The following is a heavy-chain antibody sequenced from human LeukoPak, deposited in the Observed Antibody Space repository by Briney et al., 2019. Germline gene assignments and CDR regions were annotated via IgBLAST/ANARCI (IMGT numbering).Heavy chain of an antibody. J-gene: IGHJ5*02. CDR2: IRYDGSNK. CDR1: GFTFSTYG. D-gene: IGHD1-14*01. Sequence: GGSLRLSCAASGFTFSTYGMHWVRQAPGRGLQWVAFIRYDGSNKYYADSVKGRFTISRDNSKNTLYLQMNSLRTEDTAVYYCAKDTTPPKSWFDPWGQGTLVTVSS. CDR3: AKDTTPPKSWFDP. V-gene: IGHV3-30*02.